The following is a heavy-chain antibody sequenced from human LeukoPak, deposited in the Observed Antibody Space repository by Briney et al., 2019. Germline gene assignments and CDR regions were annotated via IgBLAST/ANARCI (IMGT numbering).Heavy chain of an antibody. V-gene: IGHV3-30-3*01. CDR3: ARSDYGGNYFDY. Sequence: PGGSLRLSCAASGFTFSSYAMHWVRQAPGKGLEWVAVISYDGSNKYYADSVKGRFTISRDNSKNTLYLQMNSLGAEDTAVYYCARSDYGGNYFDYWGQGTLVTVSS. CDR2: ISYDGSNK. J-gene: IGHJ4*02. D-gene: IGHD4-23*01. CDR1: GFTFSSYA.